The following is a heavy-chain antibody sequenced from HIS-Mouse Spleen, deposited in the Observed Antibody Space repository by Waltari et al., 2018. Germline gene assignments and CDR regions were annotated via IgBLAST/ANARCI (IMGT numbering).Heavy chain of an antibody. CDR1: GGSFSGYY. Sequence: QVQLQQWGAGLLKPSETLSLTCAVYGGSFSGYYWSWIRQPPGKGLEWIGEINHSGSTNYNPSLKSRVTISVDTSKKQFSLKLSSVTAADTAVYYCARSWGQWYFDLWGRGTLVTVSS. J-gene: IGHJ2*01. V-gene: IGHV4-34*01. CDR2: INHSGST. CDR3: ARSWGQWYFDL. D-gene: IGHD6-13*01.